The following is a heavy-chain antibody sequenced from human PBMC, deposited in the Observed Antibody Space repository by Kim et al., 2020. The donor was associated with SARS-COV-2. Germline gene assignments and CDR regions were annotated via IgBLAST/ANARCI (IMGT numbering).Heavy chain of an antibody. CDR3: SCSLVLSPLPSGYCDGCSCYFGDD. Sequence: GGSLRLSCAASGFTFSNYEMNWVRQSPGKGLEWISYISSTGSSIFYAYSVQGRFTVSRYNPKNTLYLQMNSLRVEDTALYYCSCSLVLSPLPSGYCDGCSCYFGDDWGQGTLVTVSS. CDR2: ISSTGSSI. D-gene: IGHD2-15*01. J-gene: IGHJ4*02. CDR1: GFTFSNYE. V-gene: IGHV3-48*03.